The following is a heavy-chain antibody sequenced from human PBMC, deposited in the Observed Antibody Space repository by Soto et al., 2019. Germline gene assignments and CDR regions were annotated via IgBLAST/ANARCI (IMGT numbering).Heavy chain of an antibody. V-gene: IGHV3-74*01. Sequence: GGSLRLSCAASGFTFDDYAMHWVRHAPGKGLMWVARIIDDGSSASYADPVKGRFTISRDNAKNTLYLQMNSLRDEDTAVYYCAGVTQGDLIDWGPGTLVTVSS. CDR1: GFTFDDYA. CDR2: IIDDGSSA. CDR3: AGVTQGDLID. D-gene: IGHD3-10*01. J-gene: IGHJ4*02.